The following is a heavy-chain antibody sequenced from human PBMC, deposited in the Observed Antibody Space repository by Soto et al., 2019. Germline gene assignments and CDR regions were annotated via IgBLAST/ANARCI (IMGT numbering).Heavy chain of an antibody. V-gene: IGHV1-18*01. CDR2: ISAYNGNT. CDR1: GYTFTSYG. Sequence: RASVKVSCKASGYTFTSYGISWVRQAPGQGLEWMGWISAYNGNTNYAQKLQGRVIMTTDTSTSTAYMELRSLRSDDTAVYYCARIVVPFWLQDDPWGQGTLVTVSS. J-gene: IGHJ5*02. CDR3: ARIVVPFWLQDDP. D-gene: IGHD1-26*01.